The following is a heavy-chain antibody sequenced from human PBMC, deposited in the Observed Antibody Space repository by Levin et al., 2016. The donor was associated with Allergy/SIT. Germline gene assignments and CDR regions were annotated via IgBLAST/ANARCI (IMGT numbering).Heavy chain of an antibody. V-gene: IGHV3-30*18. J-gene: IGHJ3*02. D-gene: IGHD3-10*01. CDR3: AKSRAIRGNNAFDI. CDR1: GFSFNNYA. CDR2: IVHDGDNQ. Sequence: GESLKISCAASGFSFNNYAMHWVRQAPGKGLEWLAVIVHDGDNQYYAESVEGRFTISRDSAKNTLFLQMSSLRPEDTAIYYCAKSRAIRGNNAFDIWGQGTMVTVSS.